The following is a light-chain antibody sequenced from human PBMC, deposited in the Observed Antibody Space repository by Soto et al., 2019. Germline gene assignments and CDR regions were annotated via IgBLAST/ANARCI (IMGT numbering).Light chain of an antibody. J-gene: IGKJ5*01. V-gene: IGKV1-16*01. Sequence: DIHMTQSPSSLSASVGDRVTITCRASQGISNYLGWYQQKPGKAPKLLIYDASSLESGVPSRFSGSGSGTEFTLTISSLQPDDFATYYCQQYNSYSITFGQGTLLEIK. CDR3: QQYNSYSIT. CDR2: DAS. CDR1: QGISNY.